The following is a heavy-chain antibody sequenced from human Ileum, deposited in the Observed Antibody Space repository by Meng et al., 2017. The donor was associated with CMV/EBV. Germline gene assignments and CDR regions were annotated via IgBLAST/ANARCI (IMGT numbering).Heavy chain of an antibody. V-gene: IGHV3-23*01. CDR2: ISGGGDRT. D-gene: IGHD2-2*01. CDR3: ARGYCTITSCSRAIDY. CDR1: GFAFNMYA. Sequence: GGSLRLSCAASGFAFNMYAMGWIRQAPGKGLEWVSDISGGGDRTYYADSGKGRFTISRDNAKNSLSLQMNSLRGEDTAVYYCARGYCTITSCSRAIDYWGQGALVTGSS. J-gene: IGHJ4*02.